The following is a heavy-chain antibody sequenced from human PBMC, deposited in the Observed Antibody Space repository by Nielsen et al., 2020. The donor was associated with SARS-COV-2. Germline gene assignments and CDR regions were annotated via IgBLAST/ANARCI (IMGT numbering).Heavy chain of an antibody. V-gene: IGHV3-74*01. D-gene: IGHD5-18*01. CDR1: GFTFSTYW. Sequence: GESLKISCAASGFTFSTYWMHWVRQAPGKGLVWVSRINSDGSTTNYADSVKGRFTISRDNAKNTLYLQMNTLRAEDTAVYYCVRAGIPNAFDIWGQGTMVTVS. J-gene: IGHJ3*02. CDR3: VRAGIPNAFDI. CDR2: INSDGSTT.